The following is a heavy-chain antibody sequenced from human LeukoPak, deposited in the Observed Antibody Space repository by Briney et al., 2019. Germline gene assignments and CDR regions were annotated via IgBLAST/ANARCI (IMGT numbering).Heavy chain of an antibody. J-gene: IGHJ5*02. Sequence: SVNVSCKASGGTFSSYAISWVRQAPGQGLEWMGGIIPIFGTANYAQEFQGRVTITADESTSTAYMELSSLRSEDTAVYYCARDRRSEKDSSGWYIWFDPWGQGTLVTVSS. V-gene: IGHV1-69*13. CDR3: ARDRRSEKDSSGWYIWFDP. CDR1: GGTFSSYA. D-gene: IGHD6-19*01. CDR2: IIPIFGTA.